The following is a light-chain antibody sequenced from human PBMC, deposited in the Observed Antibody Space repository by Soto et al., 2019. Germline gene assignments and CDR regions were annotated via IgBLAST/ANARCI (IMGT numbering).Light chain of an antibody. Sequence: DIQMTQSPSTLSASVGDRVIITCRASQSVGTWLAWYQQKPGKAPKLLIYKASSLESGVPSRFSGSGSGTEFTLTISSLQPDDFATYYCQQYDTYRTFGQGSKVEIK. V-gene: IGKV1-5*03. CDR1: QSVGTW. CDR3: QQYDTYRT. J-gene: IGKJ1*01. CDR2: KAS.